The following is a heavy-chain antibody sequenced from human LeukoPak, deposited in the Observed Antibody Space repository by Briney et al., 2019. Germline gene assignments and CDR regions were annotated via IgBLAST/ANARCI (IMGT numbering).Heavy chain of an antibody. Sequence: SVKVSCKASGGTFSSYAISWVRQAPGQGLEGMGGIIPIFGTANYAQKFQGRVTITTDESTSTAYMELSSLRSEDTAVYYCARTVVTPTGYFDYWGQGTLVTVSS. D-gene: IGHD4-23*01. V-gene: IGHV1-69*05. CDR1: GGTFSSYA. CDR3: ARTVVTPTGYFDY. CDR2: IIPIFGTA. J-gene: IGHJ4*02.